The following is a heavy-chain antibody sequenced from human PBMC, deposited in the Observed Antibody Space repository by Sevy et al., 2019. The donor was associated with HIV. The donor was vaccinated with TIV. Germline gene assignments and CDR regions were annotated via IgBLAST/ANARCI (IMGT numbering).Heavy chain of an antibody. V-gene: IGHV4-59*01. CDR2: IHYSGST. J-gene: IGHJ5*02. D-gene: IGHD5-12*01. CDR1: YGPISAYY. Sequence: SETLSLTCSVSYGPISAYYWNWIRQSPGKGLEWIGYIHYSGSTNYNPSFKSRVTMSLDTSKNQFSLQLNSVTAADTALYSCAGAPPVRSGDDSLNWFDPWGRGTLVTVSS. CDR3: AGAPPVRSGDDSLNWFDP.